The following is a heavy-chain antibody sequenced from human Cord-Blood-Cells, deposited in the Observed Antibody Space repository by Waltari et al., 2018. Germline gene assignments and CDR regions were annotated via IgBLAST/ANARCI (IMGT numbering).Heavy chain of an antibody. Sequence: QVQLVESGGGVVQPGRSLRLSCAASGFTFSSYAIHWVRQAPGKGLEWVTVISYDGSNKYYADSVKGRFTISRDNSKNTLYLQMNSLRAEDTAVYYGARDPCSSTSCYYFDYWGQGTLVTVSS. D-gene: IGHD2-2*01. CDR3: ARDPCSSTSCYYFDY. CDR1: GFTFSSYA. J-gene: IGHJ4*02. CDR2: ISYDGSNK. V-gene: IGHV3-30*04.